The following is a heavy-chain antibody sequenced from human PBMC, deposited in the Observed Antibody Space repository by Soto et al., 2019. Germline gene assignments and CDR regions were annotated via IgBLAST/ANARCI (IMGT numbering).Heavy chain of an antibody. Sequence: EVQLVESGGDLAKPGGSLRLSCAVSGFTFSYAWMNWGRQAPGKGLEWVGRIKSKTDGGTTDYAAPVKGRFTISRDDSRNMVFLQMNSLGTEDTAVYYCATGRGDFLYWGQGTRVTVSS. CDR1: GFTFSYAW. CDR2: IKSKTDGGTT. V-gene: IGHV3-15*07. D-gene: IGHD3-10*01. J-gene: IGHJ4*02. CDR3: ATGRGDFLY.